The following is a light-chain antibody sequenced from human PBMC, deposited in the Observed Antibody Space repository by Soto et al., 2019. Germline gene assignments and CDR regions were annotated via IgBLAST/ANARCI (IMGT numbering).Light chain of an antibody. CDR2: WAS. CDR3: QQYLSIPRT. CDR1: QGLLYSSNSKNY. Sequence: DIVMTQSPDSLAVSLGERATINCKSSQGLLYSSNSKNYLAWYQRKSGQPPKLLIYWASTRESGVPDRFSGSGSGTDFTLPISSLQADDVAVYYCQQYLSIPRTFGQGTKVEIK. V-gene: IGKV4-1*01. J-gene: IGKJ1*01.